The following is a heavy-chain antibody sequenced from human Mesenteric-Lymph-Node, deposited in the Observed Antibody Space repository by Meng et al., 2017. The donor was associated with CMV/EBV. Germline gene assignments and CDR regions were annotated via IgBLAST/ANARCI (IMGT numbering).Heavy chain of an antibody. D-gene: IGHD3-22*01. V-gene: IGHV3-7*01. CDR2: IKQDGSEK. CDR1: GFTFSSYW. CDR3: ARITYYYDSSGYSHLDY. Sequence: GGSLRLSCAASGFTFSSYWMSWVRQAPGKGLEWVANIKQDGSEKYYVDSVKGRFTISRDNARNSLYLQMSSLRAEDTAVYYCARITYYYDSSGYSHLDYWGQGILVPSPQ. J-gene: IGHJ4*02.